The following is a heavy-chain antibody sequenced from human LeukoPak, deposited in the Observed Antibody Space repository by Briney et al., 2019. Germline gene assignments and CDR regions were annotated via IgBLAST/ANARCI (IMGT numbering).Heavy chain of an antibody. CDR2: IYYSGST. CDR3: AREVLLWFGEGYYYMDV. Sequence: TASETLSLTCAVSGGSFSSSNYYWVWIRQPPGKGLEWIGSIYYSGSTYYNPSLKSRVTISVDTSKNQFSLKLSSVTAADTAVYYCAREVLLWFGEGYYYMDVWGKGTTVTISS. CDR1: GGSFSSSNYY. D-gene: IGHD3-10*01. V-gene: IGHV4-39*07. J-gene: IGHJ6*03.